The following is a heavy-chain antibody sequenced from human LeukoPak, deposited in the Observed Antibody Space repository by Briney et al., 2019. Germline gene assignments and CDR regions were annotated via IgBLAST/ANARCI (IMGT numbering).Heavy chain of an antibody. CDR3: ARAAPLGNYDSSGPTLDY. J-gene: IGHJ4*02. D-gene: IGHD3-22*01. V-gene: IGHV1-69*13. CDR2: IIPIFGAA. Sequence: SVKVSCKASRGTFSSYAISWVRQAPGQGLEWMGGIIPIFGAANYAQKFQGRVTITADESTSTAYMELSSLRSEDTAVYYCARAAPLGNYDSSGPTLDYWGQGTLVTVSS. CDR1: RGTFSSYA.